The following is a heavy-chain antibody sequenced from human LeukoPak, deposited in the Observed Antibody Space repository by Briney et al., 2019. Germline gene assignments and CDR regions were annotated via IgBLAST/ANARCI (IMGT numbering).Heavy chain of an antibody. CDR3: ARGNPYYDFWSGYYWNWFDP. J-gene: IGHJ5*02. D-gene: IGHD3-3*01. Sequence: ASVKVSCKASGYTFTSYDINWVRQATGQGLEWMGWMNPNSGNTGYAQKFQGRVTMTRNTSISTAYVELSSLRSEDTAVYYCARGNPYYDFWSGYYWNWFDPWGQGTLVTVSS. CDR1: GYTFTSYD. CDR2: MNPNSGNT. V-gene: IGHV1-8*01.